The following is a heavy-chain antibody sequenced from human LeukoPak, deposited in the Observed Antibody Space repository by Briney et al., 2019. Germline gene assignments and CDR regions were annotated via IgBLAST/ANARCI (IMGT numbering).Heavy chain of an antibody. D-gene: IGHD1-26*01. CDR2: INHSGST. J-gene: IGHJ6*02. V-gene: IGHV4-34*01. CDR3: VRGRGSPTMSRGYYYYYGMDV. CDR1: GGSFSGYY. Sequence: SETLSLTCAVYGGSFSGYYWSWIRQPPGKGLEWIGEINHSGSTNYNPSLKSRVTISVDTSKNQFSLKLSSVTAADTAVYYCVRGRGSPTMSRGYYYYYGMDVWGQGTTVTVSS.